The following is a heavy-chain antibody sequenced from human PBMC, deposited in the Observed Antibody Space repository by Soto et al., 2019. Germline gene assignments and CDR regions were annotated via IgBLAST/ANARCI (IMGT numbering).Heavy chain of an antibody. CDR1: GLTFSNYA. CDR2: ISAGRST. CDR3: TKVRGDPV. D-gene: IGHD4-17*01. J-gene: IGHJ6*04. V-gene: IGHV3-23*01. Sequence: EVQVLESGGDLVQPGGSLRLSCAASGLTFSNYAMNWVRQAPGKGPEWVSGISAGRSTYYADSVKGRFTISRDNSKSTLFLQMDSLRAEDTALYYCTKVRGDPVWGKGTTVTVSS.